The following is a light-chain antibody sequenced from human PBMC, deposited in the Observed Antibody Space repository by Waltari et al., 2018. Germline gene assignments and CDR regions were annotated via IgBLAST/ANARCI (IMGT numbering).Light chain of an antibody. CDR3: CSYAGGSPRWV. CDR1: SSDVGSHNF. V-gene: IGLV2-23*01. Sequence: QSALTQPASVSGSPGQSITISCTESSSDVGSHNFFSWHQQHPGKAPKVMIYEDNKRPAGLSNRFSGSKSGNTASLTISGLQADDEADYYCCSYAGGSPRWVFGGGTKLTVL. CDR2: EDN. J-gene: IGLJ3*02.